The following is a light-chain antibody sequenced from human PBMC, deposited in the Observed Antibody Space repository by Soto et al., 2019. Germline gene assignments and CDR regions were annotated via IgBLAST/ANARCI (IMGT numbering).Light chain of an antibody. V-gene: IGKV3-20*01. Sequence: EIVLTQSPGTLSLSPGERATLSCRASQSISSSYLAWYQQKPGQAPRVLIYGASSRATGIPDRFSGSGSGTDFTITISRLEPEDFVVYYCQQYESSPRTFGQGTKLEIK. CDR3: QQYESSPRT. CDR1: QSISSSY. CDR2: GAS. J-gene: IGKJ2*01.